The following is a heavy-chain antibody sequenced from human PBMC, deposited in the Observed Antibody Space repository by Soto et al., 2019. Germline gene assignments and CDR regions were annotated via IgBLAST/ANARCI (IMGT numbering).Heavy chain of an antibody. CDR2: ISYDGSNK. D-gene: IGHD3-10*01. V-gene: IGHV3-30*03. J-gene: IGHJ4*02. Sequence: PGGSLRLSCAASGFTFSSYGMHWVRQAPGKGLEWVAVISYDGSNKNYVDSVKGRFTISRDNGKSSVYLQMNSLRAEDTAVYYCARARDFGGYWGQGILVTVSS. CDR1: GFTFSSYG. CDR3: ARARDFGGY.